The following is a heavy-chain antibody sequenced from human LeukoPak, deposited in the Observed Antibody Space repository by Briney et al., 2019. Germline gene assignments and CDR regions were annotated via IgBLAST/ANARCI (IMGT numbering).Heavy chain of an antibody. Sequence: PGGSLRLSCVVSGFTFSTYTMNWVRQAPGKGLEWVSSISSGSRDIYYADSLKGRFTISRDNSKNTLYLQMNSLRAEDTAVYYCARECSSSCFDYWGQGTLVTVSS. J-gene: IGHJ4*02. CDR1: GFTFSTYT. D-gene: IGHD6-13*01. V-gene: IGHV3-21*01. CDR2: ISSGSRDI. CDR3: ARECSSSCFDY.